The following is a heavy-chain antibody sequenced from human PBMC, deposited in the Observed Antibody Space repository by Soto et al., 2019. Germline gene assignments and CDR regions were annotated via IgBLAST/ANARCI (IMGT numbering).Heavy chain of an antibody. D-gene: IGHD3-22*01. J-gene: IGHJ4*02. CDR2: LSGSGGGT. CDR1: GFTFSSYA. CDR3: AKVDSSGYRAHLDY. Sequence: GGSLRLSCAASGFTFSSYAMSWVRQAPGKGLDWVSALSGSGGGTYYADSVKGRFTISRDNSKNSLYLQMNSLRAEDTAVYYCAKVDSSGYRAHLDYWGQGTLVTVSS. V-gene: IGHV3-23*01.